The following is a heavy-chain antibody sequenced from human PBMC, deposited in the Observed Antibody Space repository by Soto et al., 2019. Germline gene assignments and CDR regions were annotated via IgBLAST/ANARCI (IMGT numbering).Heavy chain of an antibody. D-gene: IGHD3-22*01. CDR3: AKEWVYDSSGWSFDY. J-gene: IGHJ4*02. V-gene: IGHV3-30*18. CDR2: VSHDGRNT. Sequence: GGSLRLSCAASGFTFSDYAMHWVRQAPGKGLEWVAVVSHDGRNTYYADSVKGRFTISRDNSKNTLYLQMNSLRAEDTAVYYCAKEWVYDSSGWSFDYWGQGTLVTSPQ. CDR1: GFTFSDYA.